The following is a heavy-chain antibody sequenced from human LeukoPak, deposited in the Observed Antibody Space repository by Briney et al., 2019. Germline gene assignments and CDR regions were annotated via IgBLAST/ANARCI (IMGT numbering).Heavy chain of an antibody. CDR2: IYYSGST. J-gene: IGHJ4*02. CDR3: ARDRYYDNSGYSDY. D-gene: IGHD3-22*01. V-gene: IGHV4-30-4*01. CDR1: GGSISSGDYY. Sequence: SETLSLTCTVSGGSISSGDYYWSWIRQPPGKGLEWIGYIYYSGSTYYNPSLKSRVTISLDTSKNQFSLKLSSVTAADTAVYYCARDRYYDNSGYSDYWGQGTLVTVSS.